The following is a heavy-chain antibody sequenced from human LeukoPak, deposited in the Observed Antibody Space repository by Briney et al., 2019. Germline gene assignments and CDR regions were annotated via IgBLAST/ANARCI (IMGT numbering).Heavy chain of an antibody. CDR1: GFTFSSYA. CDR2: LRGNGDT. Sequence: PGGSLTLSCAASGFTFSSYAMSWVREAPARGLEWVSSLRGNGDTFYADSVKGRFTLSRDDSRNTVYLQLNNLRVEDTAVYYCAKASWVSKADAVLWGQGTLVTVSS. D-gene: IGHD3-16*01. V-gene: IGHV3-23*01. CDR3: AKASWVSKADAVL. J-gene: IGHJ4*02.